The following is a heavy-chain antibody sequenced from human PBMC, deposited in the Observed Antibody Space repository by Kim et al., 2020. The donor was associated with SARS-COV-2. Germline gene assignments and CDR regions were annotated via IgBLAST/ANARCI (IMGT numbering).Heavy chain of an antibody. CDR3: ASPAYSSSPGAFDI. V-gene: IGHV1-69*01. Sequence: AKKYQGRVTITADESTSTAYMELSSLRSEDTAVYYCASPAYSSSPGAFDIWGQGTMVTVSS. D-gene: IGHD6-6*01. J-gene: IGHJ3*02.